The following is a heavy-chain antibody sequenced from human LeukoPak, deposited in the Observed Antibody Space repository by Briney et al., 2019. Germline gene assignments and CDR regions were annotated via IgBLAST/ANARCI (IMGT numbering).Heavy chain of an antibody. J-gene: IGHJ6*03. D-gene: IGHD2-2*01. CDR3: ARDRGYCTSTNCYGFYYYMDV. CDR1: GFTFSDYW. Sequence: GGSLRPSCAASGFTFSDYWMNWVRQAPGKGLEWVANIDQDGSLRYYVDSVKGRFTISRDNAENSLYLQMNSLRAEDTAVYFCARDRGYCTSTNCYGFYYYMDVWGKGTTVTVSS. V-gene: IGHV3-7*01. CDR2: IDQDGSLR.